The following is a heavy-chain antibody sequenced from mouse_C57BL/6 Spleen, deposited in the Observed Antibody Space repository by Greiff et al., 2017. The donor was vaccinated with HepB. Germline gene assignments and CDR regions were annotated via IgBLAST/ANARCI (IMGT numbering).Heavy chain of an antibody. J-gene: IGHJ1*03. CDR1: GYTFTGYW. CDR2: IDPSDSYT. V-gene: IGHV1-50*01. Sequence: QVQLQQPGAELVKPGASVKLSCKASGYTFTGYWMQGVKQRPGQGLEWIGEIDPSDSYTNYNQKFKGKATLTVDTSSSTAYMPLSSLTSEDSAVYYCARCGYYGSSGWYFDVWGTGTTVTVSS. D-gene: IGHD1-1*01. CDR3: ARCGYYGSSGWYFDV.